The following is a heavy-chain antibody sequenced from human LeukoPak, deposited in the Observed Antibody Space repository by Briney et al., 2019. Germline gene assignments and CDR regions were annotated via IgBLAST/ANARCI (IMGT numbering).Heavy chain of an antibody. J-gene: IGHJ4*02. CDR1: GGSFGRYA. Sequence: SVKVSCKAPGGSFGRYAVSWVRQAPGQGLEWMGGIVPILGTANYAQKFQGRVTITADDSTGTAYMELTSLRSADTAVYYCARSQGYSYGSSYWGRGTLVTVSS. V-gene: IGHV1-69*01. CDR2: IVPILGTA. D-gene: IGHD5-18*01. CDR3: ARSQGYSYGSSY.